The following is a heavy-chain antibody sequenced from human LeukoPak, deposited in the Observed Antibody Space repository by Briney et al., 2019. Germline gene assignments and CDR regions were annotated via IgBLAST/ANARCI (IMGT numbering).Heavy chain of an antibody. CDR2: IYCGGRT. Sequence: GGSLRLSRASSVLTVSSYYMTWVRYARGKGLEWGSVIYCGGRTSYADSVKGRVAISRDNCKNTVFLQRSSVRALQTAVYYCARSYSNPLFGMDVWGQGTTVTVSS. D-gene: IGHD4-11*01. CDR3: ARSYSNPLFGMDV. J-gene: IGHJ6*02. V-gene: IGHV3-66*01. CDR1: VLTVSSYY.